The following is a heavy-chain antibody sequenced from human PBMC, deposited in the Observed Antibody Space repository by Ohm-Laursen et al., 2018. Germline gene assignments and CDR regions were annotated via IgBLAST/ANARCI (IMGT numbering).Heavy chain of an antibody. CDR2: ISSSGSTI. CDR3: ARDSLESKAASSGGMDV. Sequence: SLRLSCAASGFTFSDYYMSWIRQAPGKGLEWVSYISSSGSTIYYADSVKGRFTISRDNAKNSLYLQMNSLRAEDTAVYYCARDSLESKAASSGGMDVWGQGTTVTVSS. J-gene: IGHJ6*02. CDR1: GFTFSDYY. D-gene: IGHD6-6*01. V-gene: IGHV3-11*04.